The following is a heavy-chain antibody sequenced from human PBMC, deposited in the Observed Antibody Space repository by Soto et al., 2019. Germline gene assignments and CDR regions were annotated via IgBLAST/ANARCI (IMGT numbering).Heavy chain of an antibody. J-gene: IGHJ6*03. CDR3: ARQGYCSSTSCYAGYYYYMDV. D-gene: IGHD2-2*01. CDR2: IYYSGST. V-gene: IGHV4-39*01. Sequence: PSETLSLTCTVSGGSISSSSYYWGWIRQPPGKGLEWIGSIYYSGSTYYNPSLKSRVTISVDTSKNQFSLKLSSVAAADTAVYYCARQGYCSSTSCYAGYYYYMDVWGKGTTVTVSS. CDR1: GGSISSSSYY.